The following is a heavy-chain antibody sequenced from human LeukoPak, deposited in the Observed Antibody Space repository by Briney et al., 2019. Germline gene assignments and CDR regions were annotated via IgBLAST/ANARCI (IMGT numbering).Heavy chain of an antibody. CDR1: GYTFTDYL. Sequence: ASVKVSCKASGYTFTDYLMHWVRQAPGQGLEWMGWINPNSGVTSSAQKFQGRVTMTRDTSISTAYIELSTLRSDDTAVYYCARDRNGDGFAYFDYWGQGTLVTVSS. V-gene: IGHV1-2*02. J-gene: IGHJ4*02. D-gene: IGHD5-24*01. CDR3: ARDRNGDGFAYFDY. CDR2: INPNSGVT.